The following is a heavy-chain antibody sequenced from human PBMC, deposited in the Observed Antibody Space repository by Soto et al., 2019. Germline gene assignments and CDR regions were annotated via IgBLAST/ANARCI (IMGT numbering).Heavy chain of an antibody. Sequence: VKVSCKASGGTFSSYAISWVRQAPGQGLEWMGGIIPIFGTANYAQKFQGRVTITADESTSTAYMELSSLRSEDTAVYYCAREPTRYYGSGSRFDYWGQGTLVTVSS. D-gene: IGHD3-10*01. CDR1: GGTFSSYA. CDR2: IIPIFGTA. J-gene: IGHJ4*02. V-gene: IGHV1-69*01. CDR3: AREPTRYYGSGSRFDY.